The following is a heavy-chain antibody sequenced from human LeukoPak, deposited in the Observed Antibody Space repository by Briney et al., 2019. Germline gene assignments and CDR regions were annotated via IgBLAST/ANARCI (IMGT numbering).Heavy chain of an antibody. V-gene: IGHV3-30*04. CDR1: GFTYSSYA. CDR3: ARWSGSYYDAGVDD. J-gene: IGHJ6*02. D-gene: IGHD1-26*01. Sequence: GGSLRLSCAASGFTYSSYALDGVRQAPGQGVEGVAVISYDGSNKYYADSVKGRFTISRDNAKNSLYLQMNSLRAEDTAVYYCARWSGSYYDAGVDDWGQGTMVTVSS. CDR2: ISYDGSNK.